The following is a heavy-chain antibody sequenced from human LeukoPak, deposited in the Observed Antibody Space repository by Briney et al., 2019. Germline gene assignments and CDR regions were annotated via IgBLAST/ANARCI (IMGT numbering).Heavy chain of an antibody. V-gene: IGHV3-7*05. CDR3: ASQGGEC. J-gene: IGHJ4*02. D-gene: IGHD3-16*01. CDR1: GFIFSSYW. Sequence: GGSLRLSCGASGFIFSSYWMSWVRQAPGKGLEWVANIKYDGSEKYYADSLKGRFTISRDNAKNSLYLQMNSLRVEDTAVYYCASQGGECWGQGTLVTVSS. CDR2: IKYDGSEK.